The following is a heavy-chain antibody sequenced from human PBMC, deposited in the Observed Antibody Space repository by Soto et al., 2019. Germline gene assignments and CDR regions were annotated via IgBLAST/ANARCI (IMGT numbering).Heavy chain of an antibody. CDR1: GDSFSNYA. CDR2: HIPVFGTS. CDR3: ARAVRTGFYGIDV. J-gene: IGHJ6*02. V-gene: IGHV1-69*01. Sequence: QVQLVQSGAEVKKPGSSVKVSCRASGDSFSNYAVNWLRQAPGRGLEWMGGHIPVFGTSNYAEKFQGRVTITADESTSTAYMELSSLTSEDTAVYYCARAVRTGFYGIDVWGQGTTVSVSS.